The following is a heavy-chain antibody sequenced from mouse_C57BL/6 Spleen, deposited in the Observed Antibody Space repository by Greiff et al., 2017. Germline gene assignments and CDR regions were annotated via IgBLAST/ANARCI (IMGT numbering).Heavy chain of an antibody. Sequence: QVQLQQSGPELVKPGASVKISCKASGYAFSSSWMNWVKQRPGKGLEWIGRIYPGDGDTNYNGKFKGKATLTADKSSSTAYMQLSSLTSEDSAVYFCARNYYGSSPGYWYCDVWGTGTTVTVSS. V-gene: IGHV1-82*01. CDR2: IYPGDGDT. D-gene: IGHD1-1*01. CDR3: ARNYYGSSPGYWYCDV. J-gene: IGHJ1*03. CDR1: GYAFSSSW.